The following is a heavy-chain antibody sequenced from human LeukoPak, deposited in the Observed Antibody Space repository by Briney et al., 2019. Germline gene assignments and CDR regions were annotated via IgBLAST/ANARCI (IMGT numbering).Heavy chain of an antibody. V-gene: IGHV4-31*03. CDR3: ARSITMVRGVMAFTFDY. D-gene: IGHD3-10*01. Sequence: KPSETLSLTCTVSGGSISSGGYYWSWIRQHPGKGLEWIGYIYYSGSTYYNPFLKSRVTISVDTSKNQFSLKLSSVTAADTAVYCCARSITMVRGVMAFTFDYWGQGTLVTVSS. CDR1: GGSISSGGYY. CDR2: IYYSGST. J-gene: IGHJ4*02.